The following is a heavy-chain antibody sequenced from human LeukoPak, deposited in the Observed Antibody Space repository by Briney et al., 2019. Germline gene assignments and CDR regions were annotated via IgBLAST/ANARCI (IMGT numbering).Heavy chain of an antibody. J-gene: IGHJ4*02. CDR3: ARDSSSGWAFDY. CDR1: GGSFSGYY. CDR2: INHSGST. Sequence: SETLSLTCAVYGGSFSGYYWSWIRQPPGEGLEWIGEINHSGSTNYNPSLKSRVTISVDTSKNQFSLKLSSVTAADTAVYYCARDSSSGWAFDYWGQGTLVTVSS. D-gene: IGHD6-19*01. V-gene: IGHV4-34*01.